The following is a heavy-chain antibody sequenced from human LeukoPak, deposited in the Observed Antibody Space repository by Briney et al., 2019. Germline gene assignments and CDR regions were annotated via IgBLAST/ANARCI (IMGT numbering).Heavy chain of an antibody. Sequence: SQTLSLTCAISGDSVSSNSGSWSWIRQSPSTGPEWLGRIYYRSRWHYEYAVSVQNRISISPDTTKNQFSLQLNSMSPDDSAVYYCVSGGDWGFGWYFDVWGRGALVTVSS. J-gene: IGHJ2*01. CDR1: GDSVSSNSGS. CDR3: VSGGDWGFGWYFDV. CDR2: IYYRSRWHY. V-gene: IGHV6-1*01. D-gene: IGHD7-27*01.